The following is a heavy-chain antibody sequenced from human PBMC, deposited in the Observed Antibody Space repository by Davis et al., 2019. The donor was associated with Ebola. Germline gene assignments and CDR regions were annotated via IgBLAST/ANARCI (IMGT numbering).Heavy chain of an antibody. Sequence: GESLKISCAASGFTFSSYGMHWVRQAPGKGLEWVAVISYDGSNKYYADSVKGRFTISRDNSKNTLYLQMNSLRAEDTAVYYCARASHLDYWGQGTLVTVSS. D-gene: IGHD3-3*02. CDR3: ARASHLDY. J-gene: IGHJ4*02. CDR1: GFTFSSYG. CDR2: ISYDGSNK. V-gene: IGHV3-30*03.